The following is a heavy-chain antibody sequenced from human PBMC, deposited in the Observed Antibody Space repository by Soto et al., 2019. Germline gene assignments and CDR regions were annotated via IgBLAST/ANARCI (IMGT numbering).Heavy chain of an antibody. CDR1: GGTFSSYA. CDR2: IIPIFGTA. D-gene: IGHD2-15*01. V-gene: IGHV1-69*13. J-gene: IGHJ4*02. CDR3: ARPGADCSGGSCCSRTTVSLDY. Sequence: SVKVSCKASGGTFSSYAISLVRQAPGQGLEWMGGIIPIFGTANYAQKFQGRVKITADESTSTAYMELSSLRSEDTAVYYCARPGADCSGGSCCSRTTVSLDYWGQGALVTVSS.